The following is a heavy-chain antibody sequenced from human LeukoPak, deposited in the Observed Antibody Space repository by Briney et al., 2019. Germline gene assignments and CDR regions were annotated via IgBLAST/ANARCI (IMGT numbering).Heavy chain of an antibody. J-gene: IGHJ6*03. D-gene: IGHD3-3*01. V-gene: IGHV3-48*01. CDR2: ISSSSSTI. Sequence: GGSLRLSCAASGFTFSTYSMNWVRQAPGKGLEWVSDISSSSSTIYYADSVKGRFTISRDNAKNSLYLQMNSLRAEDTAVYYCVRGSLASGVVVYYYYYLDVWGKGTTVTVSS. CDR3: VRGSLASGVVVYYYYYLDV. CDR1: GFTFSTYS.